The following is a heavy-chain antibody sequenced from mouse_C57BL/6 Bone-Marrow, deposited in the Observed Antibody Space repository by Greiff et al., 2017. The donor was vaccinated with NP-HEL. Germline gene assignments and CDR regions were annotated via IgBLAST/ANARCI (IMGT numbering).Heavy chain of an antibody. V-gene: IGHV5-17*01. CDR1: GFTFSDYG. D-gene: IGHD2-4*01. J-gene: IGHJ2*01. CDR3: ARLRLDY. Sequence: EVQVVESGGGLVKPGGSLKLSCAASGFTFSDYGMHWVRQAPEKGLEWVAYISSGSSTIYYADKVKGRFTISRDNAKNTLFLQMTSLRSEDTAMYYCARLRLDYWGQGTTRTVSS. CDR2: ISSGSSTI.